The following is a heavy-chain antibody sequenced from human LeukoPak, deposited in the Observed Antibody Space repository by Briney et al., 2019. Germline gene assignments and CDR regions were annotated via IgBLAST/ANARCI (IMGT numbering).Heavy chain of an antibody. J-gene: IGHJ5*02. D-gene: IGHD5-18*01. V-gene: IGHV3-53*01. CDR3: ARADGYSSWFVH. CDR2: MYSGDST. Sequence: GGSLRLSCAASGFTVRSNYMTWVRQAPGKGLEWVSVMYSGDSTYYDGSVKGRFTISRDNSKNTLDLQMNSLRDEDTGVYYCARADGYSSWFVHWGQGTLVTVSS. CDR1: GFTVRSNY.